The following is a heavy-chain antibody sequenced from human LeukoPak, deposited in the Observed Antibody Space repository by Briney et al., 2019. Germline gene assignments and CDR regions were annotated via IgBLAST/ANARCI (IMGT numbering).Heavy chain of an antibody. V-gene: IGHV1-18*01. CDR1: GYTFTSYG. Sequence: GASVKVSCKASGYTFTSYGISWVRQAPGQGLEWMGWISAYNGNTNYAQKLQGRVTMTTDTSTSTAYMELRSLRSDDTAAYYCARVGYYDYIWGSYRYRKFDYWGQGTLVTVSS. D-gene: IGHD3-16*02. J-gene: IGHJ4*02. CDR3: ARVGYYDYIWGSYRYRKFDY. CDR2: ISAYNGNT.